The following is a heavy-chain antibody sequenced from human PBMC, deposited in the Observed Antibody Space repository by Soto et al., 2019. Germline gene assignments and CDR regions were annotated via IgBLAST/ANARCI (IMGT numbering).Heavy chain of an antibody. CDR2: IKSKTDGGTT. Sequence: EVQLVESGGGLVKPGGSLRLSCAASGFSFSNGWMIWVRQAPGKGLEWVGRIKSKTDGGTTDYAAHVKGRFTISRDDSTDKLYLQRNSLKIADTAVYYCTTDEWEWGQGTLVTVSS. V-gene: IGHV3-15*05. CDR3: TTDEWE. CDR1: GFSFSNGW. D-gene: IGHD1-26*01. J-gene: IGHJ4*02.